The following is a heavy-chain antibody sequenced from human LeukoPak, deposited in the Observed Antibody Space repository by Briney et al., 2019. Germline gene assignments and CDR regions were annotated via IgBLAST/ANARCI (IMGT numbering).Heavy chain of an antibody. Sequence: SQTLSLTRTVSGGSISSGSYYWSWIRQPAGKGLEWIGRIYTSGSTNYNPSLKSRVTISVDTPKNQFSLKLSSVTAADTAVYYCAREDDSSTPFDYWGQGTLVTVSS. J-gene: IGHJ4*02. V-gene: IGHV4-61*02. D-gene: IGHD2-2*01. CDR2: IYTSGST. CDR3: AREDDSSTPFDY. CDR1: GGSISSGSYY.